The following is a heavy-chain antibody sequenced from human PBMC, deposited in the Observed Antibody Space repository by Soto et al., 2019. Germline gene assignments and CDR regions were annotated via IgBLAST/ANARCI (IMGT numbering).Heavy chain of an antibody. D-gene: IGHD2-15*01. CDR1: GDTFNFYS. Sequence: QVQLVQSGAEVKRPGSSVKVSCKASGDTFNFYSINWVRQAPGLGLEWMGRVNPIVSMSNYAQKFQGRVTXXXXXXXXXXXXXXXXXXXXXXXXXXXXXXXXXGYRXFDYWGQGALVTXS. CDR3: XXXXXXGYRXFDY. J-gene: IGHJ4*02. CDR2: VNPIVSMS. V-gene: IGHV1-69*02.